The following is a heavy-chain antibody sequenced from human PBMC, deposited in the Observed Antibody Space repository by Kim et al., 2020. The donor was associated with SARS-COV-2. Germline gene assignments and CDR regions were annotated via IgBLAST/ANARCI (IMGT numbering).Heavy chain of an antibody. CDR1: GFTFSSYS. CDR2: ISSSSSYI. CDR3: ARDPLPYSGYDDVWGY. J-gene: IGHJ4*02. D-gene: IGHD5-12*01. Sequence: GGSLRLSCAASGFTFSSYSMNWVRQAPGKGLEWVSSISSSSSYIYYADSVKGRFTISRDNAKNSLYLQMNSLRAEDTAVYYCARDPLPYSGYDDVWGYWGQGTLVTVSS. V-gene: IGHV3-21*01.